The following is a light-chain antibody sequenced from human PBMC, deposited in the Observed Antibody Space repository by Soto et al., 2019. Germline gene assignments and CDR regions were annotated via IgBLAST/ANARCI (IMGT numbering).Light chain of an antibody. J-gene: IGKJ2*01. V-gene: IGKV1-39*01. CDR1: QSIGTH. CDR2: ATS. Sequence: IHLTQSPSSLSASVGDRVTITCRASQSIGTHLNWYQHKPGKAPKLLIYATSNLQSGVPSRFSGSGSGTDFSLTIRSLQPEDFAIYYCQESYRTPRYTFGQGTKLEIK. CDR3: QESYRTPRYT.